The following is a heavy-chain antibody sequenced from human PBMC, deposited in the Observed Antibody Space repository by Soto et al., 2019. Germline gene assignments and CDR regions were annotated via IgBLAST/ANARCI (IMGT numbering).Heavy chain of an antibody. J-gene: IGHJ6*03. CDR1: GFTVSSNY. V-gene: IGHV3-66*01. Sequence: GGSLRLSCAASGFTVSSNYMSWVRQAPGKGLEWVSVIYSGGSTYYADSVKGRFTISRDNSKNTLYLQMNSLRAEDTAVYYCARDRGAPYYYYMDVWGKGTTVTVSS. CDR3: ARDRGAPYYYYMDV. CDR2: IYSGGST.